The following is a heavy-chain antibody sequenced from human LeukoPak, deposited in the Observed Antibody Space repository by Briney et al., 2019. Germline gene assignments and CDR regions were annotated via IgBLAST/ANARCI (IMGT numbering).Heavy chain of an antibody. Sequence: PSETLSLTCAVYGGSFSGYYWSWIRQPPGKGLEWIGEINHSGSTNYNPSLKSRVTISVDTSKNQFSLKLSSVTAADTAVYYCAKTGGPWDWGQGTLVIVSS. CDR2: INHSGST. V-gene: IGHV4-34*01. J-gene: IGHJ4*02. D-gene: IGHD3-10*01. CDR3: AKTGGPWD. CDR1: GGSFSGYY.